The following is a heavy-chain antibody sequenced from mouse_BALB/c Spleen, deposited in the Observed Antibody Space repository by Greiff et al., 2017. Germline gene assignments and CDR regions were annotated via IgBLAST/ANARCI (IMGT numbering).Heavy chain of an antibody. CDR2: ISSGSSTI. CDR1: GFTFSSFG. Sequence: EVKVEESGGGLVQPGGSRKLSCAASGFTFSSFGMHWVRQAPEKGLEWVAYISSGSSTIYYADTVKGRFTISRDNPKNTLFLQMTSLRSEDTAMYYCARGGNYNAMDYWGQGTSVTVSS. CDR3: ARGGNYNAMDY. D-gene: IGHD2-1*01. J-gene: IGHJ4*01. V-gene: IGHV5-17*02.